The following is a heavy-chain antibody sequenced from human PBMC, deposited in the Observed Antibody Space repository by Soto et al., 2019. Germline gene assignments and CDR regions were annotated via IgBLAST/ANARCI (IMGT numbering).Heavy chain of an antibody. CDR2: IWYDGSNK. Sequence: GSLRLSCAASGFTFSSYGMHWVRQAPGKGLEWVAVIWYDGSNKYYADSVKGRFTISRDNSKNTLYLQMNSLRAEDTAVYYCVRESGRITMVRGVSDYWGQGTLVTVSS. CDR1: GFTFSSYG. V-gene: IGHV3-33*01. D-gene: IGHD3-10*01. J-gene: IGHJ4*02. CDR3: VRESGRITMVRGVSDY.